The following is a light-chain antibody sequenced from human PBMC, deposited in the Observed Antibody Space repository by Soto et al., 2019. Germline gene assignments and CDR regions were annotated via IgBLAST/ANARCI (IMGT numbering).Light chain of an antibody. CDR2: DTS. J-gene: IGKJ4*01. Sequence: EIVLTQSPATLSLSPGQRATLSCRAFQSVSSNLAWYQQRPGQAPRLLIYDTSNRATGIPARFSGSGSGTDFTLTISSLEPEDFAVYYCQQRSNWPPSIAFGGGTKVEIK. V-gene: IGKV3-11*01. CDR1: QSVSSN. CDR3: QQRSNWPPSIA.